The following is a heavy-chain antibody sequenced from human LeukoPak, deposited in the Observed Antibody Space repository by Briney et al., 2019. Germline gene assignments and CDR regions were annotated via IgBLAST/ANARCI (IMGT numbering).Heavy chain of an antibody. D-gene: IGHD1-1*01. V-gene: IGHV4-39*01. Sequence: PSETLSLTCTVSGGPVRSSDSYWGWIRQPPGKQPEYIGSIYYSGSTYYNSSLRSRVSISVDTSNNHFSLNMSSVTAADSAIYYCVRHGNDIPPDQWGQGTLVTVSS. CDR1: GGPVRSSDSY. CDR3: VRHGNDIPPDQ. J-gene: IGHJ4*02. CDR2: IYYSGST.